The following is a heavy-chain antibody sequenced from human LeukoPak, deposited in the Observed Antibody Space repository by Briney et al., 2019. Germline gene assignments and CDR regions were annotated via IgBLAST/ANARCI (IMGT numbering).Heavy chain of an antibody. V-gene: IGHV1-69*05. CDR3: ARDDSSGYYHFDY. D-gene: IGHD3-22*01. CDR2: IIPIFGTA. Sequence: SVKVSCKASGGTFSSYAISWVRQAPGQGLEWMGRIIPIFGTANYAQKFQGRVTITTDESTSTAYMELSSLRSEDTAVYYCARDDSSGYYHFDYWGQGTLVTVSS. J-gene: IGHJ4*02. CDR1: GGTFSSYA.